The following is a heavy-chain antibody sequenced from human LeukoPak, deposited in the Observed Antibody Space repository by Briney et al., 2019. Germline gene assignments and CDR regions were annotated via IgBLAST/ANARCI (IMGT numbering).Heavy chain of an antibody. CDR2: IIPIFGTA. D-gene: IGHD3-22*01. Sequence: ASVKVSCKASGGTFSSYAISWVRQAPGQGLEWMGRIIPIFGTANYAQKFQGRVTITTDESTSTAYMELSSLRSEDTAVYYYARTDSSGYLTDYWGQGTLVTVSS. CDR1: GGTFSSYA. CDR3: ARTDSSGYLTDY. V-gene: IGHV1-69*05. J-gene: IGHJ4*02.